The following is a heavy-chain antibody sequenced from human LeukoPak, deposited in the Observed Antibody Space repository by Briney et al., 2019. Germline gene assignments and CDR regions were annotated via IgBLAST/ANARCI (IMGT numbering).Heavy chain of an antibody. V-gene: IGHV5-51*01. J-gene: IGHJ6*03. D-gene: IGHD3-10*01. Sequence: AGESLKISCKGSGYSFTSYWIGWVRQMPGKGLEWMGIIYPGDSDTRYSPSFQGQVTISADKSISTAYLQWSSLKASDTAMCYCARFRLSMVRGVILYYYYMDVWGKGTTVTVSS. CDR3: ARFRLSMVRGVILYYYYMDV. CDR2: IYPGDSDT. CDR1: GYSFTSYW.